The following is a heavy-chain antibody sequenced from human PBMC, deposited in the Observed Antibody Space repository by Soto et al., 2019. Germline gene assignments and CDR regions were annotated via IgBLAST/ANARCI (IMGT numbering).Heavy chain of an antibody. J-gene: IGHJ4*03. Sequence: GGSLRLSCSASGFAFGTYAMHWVRQAPGKGLQCVSLVSCEGSNIYYADSVRGRFTISRDNSKNTVYLQMNTLRPEDTAVYYCARVTASTNLCYFSGFDFWGQGTSVTVSS. CDR1: GFAFGTYA. CDR3: ARVTASTNLCYFSGFDF. D-gene: IGHD2-21*02. V-gene: IGHV3-30*04. CDR2: VSCEGSNI.